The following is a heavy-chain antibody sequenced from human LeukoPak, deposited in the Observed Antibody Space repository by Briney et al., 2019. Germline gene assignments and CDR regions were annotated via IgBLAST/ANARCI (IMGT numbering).Heavy chain of an antibody. J-gene: IGHJ3*01. CDR1: RDTFTRCA. Sequence: GSSVKASCKASRDTFTRCAFSWVRQAPGQGLEWMGGIIPIDGTANFGQKFQGRVTITADESTSTAYMELSSLRSEDTAIYYCARDPGAPXRXFDVWG. V-gene: IGHV1-69*01. CDR3: ARDPGAPXRXFDV. CDR2: IIPIDGTA.